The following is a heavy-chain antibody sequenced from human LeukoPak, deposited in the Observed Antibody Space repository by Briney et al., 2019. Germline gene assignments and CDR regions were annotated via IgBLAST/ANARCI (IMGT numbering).Heavy chain of an antibody. V-gene: IGHV3-21*01. J-gene: IGHJ3*02. D-gene: IGHD1-26*01. Sequence: AGSLRLSCVASGFTFSSYSMSWGRQAPGEGLEWGSSISSSSSYIYYADSVKGRFTISRDKAKNSLYLQMNSLGAEDTAVYYCARGARGGKWELYAFDIWGQGTMVTVSS. CDR3: ARGARGGKWELYAFDI. CDR1: GFTFSSYS. CDR2: ISSSSSYI.